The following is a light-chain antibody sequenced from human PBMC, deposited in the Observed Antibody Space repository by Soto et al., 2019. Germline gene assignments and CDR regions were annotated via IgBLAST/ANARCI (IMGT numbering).Light chain of an antibody. CDR3: SSYTTRNTEV. Sequence: YVVTQPASVTGSPGQSIPISCIGTSSDVGAFNYVSWYQHHPGKAPQLIIYDVSSRPSGVSNRFSASKSGNTASLTISGLQTEDEADYYCSSYTTRNTEVFGSGTKVTVL. V-gene: IGLV2-14*03. CDR2: DVS. CDR1: SSDVGAFNY. J-gene: IGLJ1*01.